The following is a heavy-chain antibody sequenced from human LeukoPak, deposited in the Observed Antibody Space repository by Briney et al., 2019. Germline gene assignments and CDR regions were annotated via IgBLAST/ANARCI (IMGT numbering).Heavy chain of an antibody. D-gene: IGHD1-26*01. CDR3: AGGNPSGDHDF. V-gene: IGHV1-2*02. CDR2: INPTSGST. Sequence: ASVKVSRKASGYSFTAYYMHWVRQAPGQGLEWMGWINPTSGSTNYAQTFRGRVTLTSDTSITTAYMELSRLKSDDTAVYYCAGGNPSGDHDFWGQGTLVTVSS. CDR1: GYSFTAYY. J-gene: IGHJ4*02.